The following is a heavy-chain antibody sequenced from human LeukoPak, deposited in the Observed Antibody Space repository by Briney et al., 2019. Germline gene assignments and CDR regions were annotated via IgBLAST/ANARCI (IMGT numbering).Heavy chain of an antibody. CDR3: ARGHTAATVFCDY. Sequence: GGSLRLSCAASGFTFSSYAIHWVRQAPGKGLEWVAVISYDGSNEFYADSVKGRFTISRDNSKNTLYLQMSSLRAEDTAVYYCARGHTAATVFCDYWGQGTLVTVSS. V-gene: IGHV3-30*04. CDR1: GFTFSSYA. CDR2: ISYDGSNE. J-gene: IGHJ4*02. D-gene: IGHD4-17*01.